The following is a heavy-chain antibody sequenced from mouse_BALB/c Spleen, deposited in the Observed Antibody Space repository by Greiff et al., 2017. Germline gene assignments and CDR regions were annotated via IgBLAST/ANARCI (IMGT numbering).Heavy chain of an antibody. V-gene: IGHV3-1*02. CDR1: GYSITSGYS. Sequence: VQLQQSGPDLVKPSQSLSLTCTVTGYSITSGYSWHWIRQFPGNKLEWMGYIHYSGSTNYNPSLKSRISITRDTSKNQFFLQLNSVTTEDTATYYCAREGVGQLGSYAMDYWGQGTSVTVSS. D-gene: IGHD3-1*01. J-gene: IGHJ4*01. CDR3: AREGVGQLGSYAMDY. CDR2: IHYSGST.